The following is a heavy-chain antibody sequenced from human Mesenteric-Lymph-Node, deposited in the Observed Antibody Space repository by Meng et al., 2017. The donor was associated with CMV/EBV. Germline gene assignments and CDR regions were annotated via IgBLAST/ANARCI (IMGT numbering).Heavy chain of an antibody. J-gene: IGHJ4*02. V-gene: IGHV5-51*01. D-gene: IGHD3-22*01. CDR3: ARLDYYDSSGYYYEKHGFDY. CDR1: GYSFDSHW. CDR2: IYPGDSDT. Sequence: GESLKISCEGSGYSFDSHWIAWVRQMPGKGLEWMGIIYPGDSDTTYSPSFQGQVTISADKSISTAYLQWNSLKASDTAMYYCARLDYYDSSGYYYEKHGFDYWGQGTLVTVSS.